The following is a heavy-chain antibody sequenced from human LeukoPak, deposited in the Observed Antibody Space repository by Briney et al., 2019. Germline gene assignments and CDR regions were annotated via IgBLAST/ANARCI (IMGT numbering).Heavy chain of an antibody. CDR1: GGFFSVYY. V-gene: IGHV4-34*01. CDR2: INHSGST. Sequence: SQTLSLTCAVYGGFFSVYYWRWVRHPPRKGLEWIGEINHSGSTNYNASLKSRVTISVDTSKTQVSPKLSSVTAAETAVYYCARGPYSGYEKAFDYWGQGTLVTVSS. D-gene: IGHD5-12*01. CDR3: ARGPYSGYEKAFDY. J-gene: IGHJ4*02.